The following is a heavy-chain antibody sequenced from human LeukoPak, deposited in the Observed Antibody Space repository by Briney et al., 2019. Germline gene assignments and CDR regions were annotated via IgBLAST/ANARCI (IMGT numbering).Heavy chain of an antibody. Sequence: SETLSLTCTVSGDSISSGSYYWSWIRQPAGKGLEWIGRIYTSGSTNYNPSLKSRVTISVDTSKNQFSLKLSSVTAADTAVYYCARDLGFTYYDFWSGYFMGDAFDIWGQGTMVTVSS. J-gene: IGHJ3*02. CDR3: ARDLGFTYYDFWSGYFMGDAFDI. CDR1: GDSISSGSYY. V-gene: IGHV4-61*02. D-gene: IGHD3-3*01. CDR2: IYTSGST.